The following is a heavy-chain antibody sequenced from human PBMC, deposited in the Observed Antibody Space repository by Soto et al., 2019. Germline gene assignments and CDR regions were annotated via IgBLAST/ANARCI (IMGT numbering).Heavy chain of an antibody. J-gene: IGHJ4*02. V-gene: IGHV3-64D*06. CDR3: VKGEYYYDSSGYYPFDY. CDR1: GFSFSSYT. D-gene: IGHD3-22*01. Sequence: GGSLRLSCVASGFSFSSYTMHWVRQAPGRGLEYVSSISTNGSSIDYADSVKGRFTISRDNSKNTVYLQMSSLRVEDTAVYYCVKGEYYYDSSGYYPFDYWGQGTLVTVSS. CDR2: ISTNGSSI.